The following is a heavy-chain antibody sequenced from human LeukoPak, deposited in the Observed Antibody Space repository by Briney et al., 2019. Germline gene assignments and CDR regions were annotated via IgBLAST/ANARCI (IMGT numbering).Heavy chain of an antibody. CDR2: INPNSGGT. J-gene: IGHJ4*02. CDR1: GYIFTGYY. Sequence: ASVKVPCEASGYIFTGYYMHWMRQAPGQGLEWMGWINPNSGGTNYAQKFQGRVTMTRDTFISTVHMDLSRLRSDDTAVYYCARELWFGEFYFDYWGQGTLVTVSS. V-gene: IGHV1-2*02. D-gene: IGHD3-10*01. CDR3: ARELWFGEFYFDY.